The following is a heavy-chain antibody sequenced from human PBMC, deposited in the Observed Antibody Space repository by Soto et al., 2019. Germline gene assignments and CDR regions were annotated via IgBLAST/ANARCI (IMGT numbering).Heavy chain of an antibody. D-gene: IGHD5-12*01. CDR1: GFTFSSYG. CDR2: ISYDGSNK. J-gene: IGHJ6*02. Sequence: HPGGSLRLSCAASGFTFSSYGMHWVRQAPGKGLEWVAVISYDGSNKYYADSVKGRFTISRDNSKNTLYLQMNSLRAEDTAVYYCAKDRDGYNPYYYYGMDVWGQGTTVTVSS. CDR3: AKDRDGYNPYYYYGMDV. V-gene: IGHV3-30*18.